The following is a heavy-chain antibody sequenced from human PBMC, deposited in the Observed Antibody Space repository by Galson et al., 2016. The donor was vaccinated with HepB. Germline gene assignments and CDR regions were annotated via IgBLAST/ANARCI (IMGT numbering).Heavy chain of an antibody. CDR2: IKQDGSDK. CDR1: GFTFSSHW. V-gene: IGHV3-7*01. D-gene: IGHD3-10*01. CDR3: ARGEGGYFYGSSNYYHYGLDV. J-gene: IGHJ6*02. Sequence: SLRLSCAASGFTFSSHWMSWVRQAPGKGLECVANIKQDGSDKHYVDSVKGRFTISRDNAKNSLYLEMNSLRAEDTAVFYCARGEGGYFYGSSNYYHYGLDVWGQGTTVTVS.